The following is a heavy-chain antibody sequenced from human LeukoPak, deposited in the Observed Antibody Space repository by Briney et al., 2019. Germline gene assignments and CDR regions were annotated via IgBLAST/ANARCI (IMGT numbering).Heavy chain of an antibody. J-gene: IGHJ4*02. V-gene: IGHV3-74*01. CDR3: ARTFSHWGWLGDYYFDW. D-gene: IGHD5-24*01. CDR2: INSDGSST. Sequence: GGSLRLSCAASGFTFSSYWMHWVRQAPGKGLVWVSRINSDGSSTSYADSVKGRFTISRDNANNLLYLQMDSLRVEDTAVYYCARTFSHWGWLGDYYFDWWGRGTLVTVSS. CDR1: GFTFSSYW.